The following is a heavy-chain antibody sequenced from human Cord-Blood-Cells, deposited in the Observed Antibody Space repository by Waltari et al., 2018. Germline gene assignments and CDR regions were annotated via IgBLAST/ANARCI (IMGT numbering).Heavy chain of an antibody. CDR2: IYYSGST. Sequence: QLQLQESGPGLVKPLETLSLTCTVSGGSISSSSYYWGWIRQPPGKGLEWIGSIYYSGSTYYNPSLKSRVTISVDTSKNQFSLKLSSVTAADTAVYYCARRGIAAAGDAFDIWGQGTMVTVSS. D-gene: IGHD6-13*01. CDR3: ARRGIAAAGDAFDI. V-gene: IGHV4-39*01. J-gene: IGHJ3*02. CDR1: GGSISSSSYY.